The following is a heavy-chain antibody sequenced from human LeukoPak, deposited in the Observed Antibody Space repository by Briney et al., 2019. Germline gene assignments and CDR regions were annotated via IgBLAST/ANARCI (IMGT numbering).Heavy chain of an antibody. D-gene: IGHD3-16*02. V-gene: IGHV4-4*07. CDR2: IYTSGST. J-gene: IGHJ4*02. Sequence: PSETLSLTCTVSGGSISSYYWSWIRQPAGKGLEWIGRIYTSGSTNYNPSLKSRVTISVDTSKNQFSLKLSSVTAADTAVYYCARATVERYDYVWGSYPIFDYWGQGTLVTVSS. CDR1: GGSISSYY. CDR3: ARATVERYDYVWGSYPIFDY.